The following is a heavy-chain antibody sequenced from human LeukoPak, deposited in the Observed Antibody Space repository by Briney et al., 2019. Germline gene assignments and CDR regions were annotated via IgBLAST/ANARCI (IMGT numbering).Heavy chain of an antibody. CDR2: FDPEDGET. J-gene: IGHJ4*02. CDR3: ARVGQYYYDSSGYSYYFDY. CDR1: GYTLTELS. D-gene: IGHD3-22*01. Sequence: EASVKVSCKVSGYTLTELSMHWVRQAPGKGLEWMGGFDPEDGETIYAQKFQGRVTITADESTSTAYMELSSLRSEDTAVYYCARVGQYYYDSSGYSYYFDYWGQGTLVTVSS. V-gene: IGHV1-24*01.